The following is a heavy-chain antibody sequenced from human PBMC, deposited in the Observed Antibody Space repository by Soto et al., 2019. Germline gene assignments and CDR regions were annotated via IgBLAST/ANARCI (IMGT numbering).Heavy chain of an antibody. Sequence: EVQLVESGGGLVQPGGSLRLSCAASGFTFSSYAMHWVRQAPGKGLEYVSAISSNGGSTYYANSVKGRFTISRDNSKNTLYLQMGSLRAEDMAVYYCARECCSGGICCFQHWGQGTLVTVSS. CDR1: GFTFSSYA. V-gene: IGHV3-64*01. D-gene: IGHD2-15*01. CDR3: ARECCSGGICCFQH. J-gene: IGHJ1*01. CDR2: ISSNGGST.